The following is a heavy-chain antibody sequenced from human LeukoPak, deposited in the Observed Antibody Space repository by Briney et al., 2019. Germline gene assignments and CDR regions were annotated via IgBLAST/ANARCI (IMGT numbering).Heavy chain of an antibody. V-gene: IGHV1-18*01. Sequence: GASVKVSCKTSGYTFTSYGISWVRQAPGQGPEWLGWISAYTGDTNYAQKLQGRVTVTTDTSTTTAHMEVRGLRSDDTAVYYCARRETYDSSGAFDIWGQGTMVTVSS. CDR2: ISAYTGDT. J-gene: IGHJ3*02. CDR3: ARRETYDSSGAFDI. CDR1: GYTFTSYG. D-gene: IGHD3-22*01.